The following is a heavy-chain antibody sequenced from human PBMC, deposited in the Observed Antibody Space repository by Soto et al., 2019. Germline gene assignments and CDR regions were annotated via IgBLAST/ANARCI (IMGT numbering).Heavy chain of an antibody. CDR3: AKDQVDTAMVPDY. D-gene: IGHD5-18*01. CDR2: ISYDGSNK. Sequence: QVQLVESGGGVVQPGRSLRLSCAASGFTFSSYGMHWVRQAPGKGLEWVAVISYDGSNKYYADSVKGRFTISRDNSKNTLYLQMNCLRAEDTAVYYCAKDQVDTAMVPDYWGQGTLVTVSS. J-gene: IGHJ4*02. V-gene: IGHV3-30*18. CDR1: GFTFSSYG.